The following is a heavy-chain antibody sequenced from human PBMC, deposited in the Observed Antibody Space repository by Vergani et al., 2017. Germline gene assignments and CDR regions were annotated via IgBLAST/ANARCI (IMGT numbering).Heavy chain of an antibody. CDR2: ISAYNGNT. D-gene: IGHD1-14*01. V-gene: IGHV1-18*01. J-gene: IGHJ3*02. CDR1: GYTFTSYG. CDR3: AGGFRLRYDRYDAFYI. Sequence: QVQLVQSGAEVKKPGASVKVSCKASGYTFTSYGISWVRQAPGQGLEWMGWISAYNGNTNYAQKLQGRVTMTTDTSTSTAYMGLRSLGSDDTAVYYCAGGFRLRYDRYDAFYIWGQGTMVTVSS.